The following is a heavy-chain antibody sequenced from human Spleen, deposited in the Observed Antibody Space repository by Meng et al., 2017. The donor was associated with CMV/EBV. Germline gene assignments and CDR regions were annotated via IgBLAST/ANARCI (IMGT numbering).Heavy chain of an antibody. CDR1: GFTFSDYW. Sequence: GESLKISCATSGFTFSDYWMHWVRQAPGKGLVWVSRINGGLSTTNYAESVKGRLTISRDNAKNTLYLQMNSLRAEDTAVYYCAREGEYCSGGSCYSQTYYFDYWGQGTLVTVSS. J-gene: IGHJ4*02. CDR3: AREGEYCSGGSCYSQTYYFDY. D-gene: IGHD2-15*01. V-gene: IGHV3-74*01. CDR2: INGGLSTT.